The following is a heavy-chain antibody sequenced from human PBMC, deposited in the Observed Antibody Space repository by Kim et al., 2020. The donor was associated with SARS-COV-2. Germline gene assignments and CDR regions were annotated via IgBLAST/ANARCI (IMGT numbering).Heavy chain of an antibody. D-gene: IGHD6-19*01. Sequence: SVKVSCKASGGTFSSYAISWVRQAPGQGLEWMGGIIPIFGTANYAQKFQGRVTITADESTSTAYMELSSLRSEDTAVYYCARDKNDIAVAGTPLDYWGQGTLVTVSS. CDR3: ARDKNDIAVAGTPLDY. V-gene: IGHV1-69*13. CDR2: IIPIFGTA. CDR1: GGTFSSYA. J-gene: IGHJ4*02.